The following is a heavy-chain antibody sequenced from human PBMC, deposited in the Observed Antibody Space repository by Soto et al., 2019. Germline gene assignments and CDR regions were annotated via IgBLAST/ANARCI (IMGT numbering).Heavy chain of an antibody. CDR1: GYAFSSYG. Sequence: ASVKVSCKASGYAFSSYGMHWLRQAPGQSLEWMGWINVASGNTKYSQKLQGRVTITRDTSASTAYMELSSLTSEDTAVYYCAREGAVADQFDYWGQGTLVTVSS. CDR2: INVASGNT. D-gene: IGHD6-19*01. V-gene: IGHV1-3*01. J-gene: IGHJ4*02. CDR3: AREGAVADQFDY.